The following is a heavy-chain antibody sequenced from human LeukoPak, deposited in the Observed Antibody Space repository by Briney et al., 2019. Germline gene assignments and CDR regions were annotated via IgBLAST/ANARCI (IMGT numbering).Heavy chain of an antibody. Sequence: PSETLSLTCTVSGGSVSSGSYYWSWIRQPPGKGLEWIGYIYYSGSTYYNPSLKSRVTISVDTSKNQFSLKLSSVTAADTAAYYCARVRSGSYFPHRIDYWGQGTLVTVSS. CDR3: ARVRSGSYFPHRIDY. CDR1: GGSVSSGSYY. V-gene: IGHV4-61*01. CDR2: IYYSGST. J-gene: IGHJ4*02. D-gene: IGHD1-26*01.